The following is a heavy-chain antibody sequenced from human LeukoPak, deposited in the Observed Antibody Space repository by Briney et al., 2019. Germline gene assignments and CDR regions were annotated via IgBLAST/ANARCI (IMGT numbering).Heavy chain of an antibody. CDR1: GGSISGYY. D-gene: IGHD3-10*01. CDR3: ASSHYSDAFDI. Sequence: KSSETLSLTCTVSGGSISGYYWSWIRQPPGKGLEWIGYIYYSGSTNYNPSLKSRVTISVDTSKNQFSLKLSSVTAADTAVYYCASSHYSDAFDIWGQGTMVTVSS. J-gene: IGHJ3*02. V-gene: IGHV4-59*01. CDR2: IYYSGST.